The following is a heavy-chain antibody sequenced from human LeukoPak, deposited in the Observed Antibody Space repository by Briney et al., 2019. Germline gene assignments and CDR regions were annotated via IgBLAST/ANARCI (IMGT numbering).Heavy chain of an antibody. CDR1: GGSISSYY. D-gene: IGHD1-26*01. Sequence: SETLSLTXTVSGGSISSYYWSWIGQPAGKGLEWIGRIYTSGSTNYNPSLKSRVTMSVDTSKNQFSLKLSSVTAADTAVYYCARQKGGSYLYYFDYWGQGTLVTVSS. V-gene: IGHV4-4*07. CDR3: ARQKGGSYLYYFDY. CDR2: IYTSGST. J-gene: IGHJ4*02.